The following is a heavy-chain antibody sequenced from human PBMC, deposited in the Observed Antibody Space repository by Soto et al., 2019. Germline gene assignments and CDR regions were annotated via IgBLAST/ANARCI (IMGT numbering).Heavy chain of an antibody. V-gene: IGHV1-18*01. Sequence: QVQLVXSGXXXXKXXXXVKVSCKASGYTFTSYAISWVRXAPGQGLEWMGWISAYNGNTNYAQKLQGRVTMTTDTSTSTAYMELRSLRSDDTAVYYCARDLAAGTCDYWGQGTLVTVSS. CDR2: ISAYNGNT. J-gene: IGHJ4*02. CDR1: GYTFTSYA. CDR3: ARDLAAGTCDY. D-gene: IGHD6-13*01.